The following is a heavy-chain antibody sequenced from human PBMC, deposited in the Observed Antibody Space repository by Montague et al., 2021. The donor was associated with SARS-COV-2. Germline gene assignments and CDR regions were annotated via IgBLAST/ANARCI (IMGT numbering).Heavy chain of an antibody. J-gene: IGHJ4*02. CDR2: IYYSGST. CDR3: ARADFWSGYLYFDY. Sequence: SETLSLTCTVSGGSISSSSYYWGWIRQPPGKGLEWIGSIYYSGSTYYNPSLKSRVTISVDTSKNQFSLRLSSVTAADTAVYYCARADFWSGYLYFDYWGQGTLVTVSS. D-gene: IGHD3-3*01. CDR1: GGSISSSSYY. V-gene: IGHV4-39*01.